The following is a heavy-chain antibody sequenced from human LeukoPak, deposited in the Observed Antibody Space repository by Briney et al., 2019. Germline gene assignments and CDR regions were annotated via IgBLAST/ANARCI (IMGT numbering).Heavy chain of an antibody. D-gene: IGHD3-3*01. J-gene: IGHJ3*02. CDR2: ISGSGGST. V-gene: IGHV3-23*01. Sequence: GGSLRLSCAASGFTFSSYAMSWVRQAPGKGLEWVSAISGSGGSTYYADSVKGRFTISRDNSKNTLYLQMNSLRAEDTAVYYCAKVGRGDFWSGPPVGAFDIWGQGTMVTVSS. CDR3: AKVGRGDFWSGPPVGAFDI. CDR1: GFTFSSYA.